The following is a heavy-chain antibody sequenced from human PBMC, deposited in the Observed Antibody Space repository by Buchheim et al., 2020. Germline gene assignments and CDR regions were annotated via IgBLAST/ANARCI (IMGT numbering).Heavy chain of an antibody. CDR1: GFTFNNYG. J-gene: IGHJ4*02. CDR2: ISYDGSNP. D-gene: IGHD1-26*01. V-gene: IGHV3-30*18. Sequence: QVQLVESGGDVVQPGRSLRLSCAASGFTFNNYGMQWVRQAPGKGLEWVAVISYDGSNPYYADSVKGRFTISRDNSKNTLDLQMISLRADDTAFYYCGKEVGRYGRNTLGYSDHWGQGT. CDR3: GKEVGRYGRNTLGYSDH.